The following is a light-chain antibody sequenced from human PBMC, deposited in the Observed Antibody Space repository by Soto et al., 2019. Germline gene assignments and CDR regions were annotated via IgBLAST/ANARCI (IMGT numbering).Light chain of an antibody. CDR3: SSYAGSNIYVV. CDR2: EVS. V-gene: IGLV2-8*01. Sequence: QSALTQPPSASGSPGQSVTISCTGTSSDVGGYNYVSWYQHHPGKAPKLMLYEVSTRPSGVPDRFSGSKSGNTASLTVSGLQAEDEADYYCSSYAGSNIYVVFGGGTQLTLL. J-gene: IGLJ2*01. CDR1: SSDVGGYNY.